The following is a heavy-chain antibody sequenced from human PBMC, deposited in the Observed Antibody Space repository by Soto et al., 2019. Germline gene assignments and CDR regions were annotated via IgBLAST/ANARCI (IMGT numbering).Heavy chain of an antibody. D-gene: IGHD2-15*01. CDR2: ISGSGSTL. J-gene: IGHJ3*02. V-gene: IGHV3-11*01. CDR1: GFTFSDYY. CDR3: AKDLDMVVEVAATVLEAFDI. Sequence: GGSLRLSCAASGFTFSDYYMNWIRQAPGKGLEWVSYISGSGSTLYYADSVEGRFTISRDNAKNTLYLQMNSLRAEDTAVYYCAKDLDMVVEVAATVLEAFDIWGQGTMVTVSS.